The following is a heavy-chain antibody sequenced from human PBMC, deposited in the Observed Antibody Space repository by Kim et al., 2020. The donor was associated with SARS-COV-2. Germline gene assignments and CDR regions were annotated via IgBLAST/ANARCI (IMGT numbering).Heavy chain of an antibody. J-gene: IGHJ6*02. CDR1: GGSFSGYY. D-gene: IGHD6-13*01. CDR3: ARVRGIAAAVAIWNSYYYYGMDV. Sequence: SETLSLTCAVYGGSFSGYYWSWIRQPPGKGLEWIGEINHSGSTNYNPSLKSRVTISVDTSKNQFSLKLSSVTAADTAVYYCARVRGIAAAVAIWNSYYYYGMDVWGQGTTVTVSS. CDR2: INHSGST. V-gene: IGHV4-34*01.